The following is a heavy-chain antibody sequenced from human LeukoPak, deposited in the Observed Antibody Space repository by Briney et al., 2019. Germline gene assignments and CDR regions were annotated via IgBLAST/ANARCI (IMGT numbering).Heavy chain of an antibody. J-gene: IGHJ6*03. D-gene: IGHD3/OR15-3a*01. V-gene: IGHV3-23*01. Sequence: GGSLRLSCAVCGVRFDYNALSWVRQAPGKGLEWLAGTSGSGSGTDYADSVRGRFTISRDNSGNTLFLQMNSLRAEDTAVYYCAKDLLWTGSVDSNYYIDAWGKGTTVTVSS. CDR3: AKDLLWTGSVDSNYYIDA. CDR1: GVRFDYNA. CDR2: TSGSGSGT.